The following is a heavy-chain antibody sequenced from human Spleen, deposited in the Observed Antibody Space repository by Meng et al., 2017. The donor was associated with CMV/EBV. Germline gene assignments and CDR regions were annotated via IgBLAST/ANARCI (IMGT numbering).Heavy chain of an antibody. CDR2: INSDGSST. D-gene: IGHD1-14*01. CDR1: GFTFSSYW. V-gene: IGHV3-74*01. Sequence: GGSLRLSCAASGFTFSSYWMHWIRQAPGKGLVWVSRINSDGSSTSYADSVKGRFTISRDNSKNTLYLQMNSLRAEDTAVYYCAKENRGITNRGYYFDYWGQGTLVTVSS. J-gene: IGHJ4*02. CDR3: AKENRGITNRGYYFDY.